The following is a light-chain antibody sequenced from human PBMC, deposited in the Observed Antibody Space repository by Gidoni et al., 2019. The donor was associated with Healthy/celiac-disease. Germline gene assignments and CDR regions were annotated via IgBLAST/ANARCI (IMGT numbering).Light chain of an antibody. Sequence: QSVLTQPPSVSAAPGQKVTISWYQQLPGTAPKLLIYDNNKRPSGIPDRFSGSKAGTSATLGITVLQTGDEADYYCGTWDSSLSAGVVFGGGTKLTVL. J-gene: IGLJ2*01. CDR2: DNN. CDR3: GTWDSSLSAGVV. V-gene: IGLV1-51*01.